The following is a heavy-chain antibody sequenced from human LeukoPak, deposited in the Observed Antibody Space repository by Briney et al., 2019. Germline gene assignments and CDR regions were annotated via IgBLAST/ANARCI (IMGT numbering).Heavy chain of an antibody. D-gene: IGHD3-10*01. CDR1: GDSISNYY. CDR3: ARENVAVRGVIDYGMDV. V-gene: IGHV4-4*07. Sequence: SETLSLTCTVSGDSISNYYWSWIRQPAGKGLEWIGRIYTSGSTDYNPSLKSRVTMSVDTSKNQFSLKLSSVTAADTAVYYCARENVAVRGVIDYGMDVWGQGTTVTVSS. J-gene: IGHJ6*02. CDR2: IYTSGST.